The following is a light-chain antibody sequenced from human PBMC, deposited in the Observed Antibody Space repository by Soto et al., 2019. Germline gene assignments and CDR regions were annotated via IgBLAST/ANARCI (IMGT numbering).Light chain of an antibody. CDR3: QQRSNWLT. CDR1: QSVSSY. Sequence: EIVSTQSPATLSLSPGERATLSCRASQSVSSYLAWYQQKPGQAPRLLIYDASNRATGIPARFSGSGSGTDFTLTISSLEPEDFAVYYCQQRSNWLTFGQGTRLEIK. V-gene: IGKV3-11*01. CDR2: DAS. J-gene: IGKJ5*01.